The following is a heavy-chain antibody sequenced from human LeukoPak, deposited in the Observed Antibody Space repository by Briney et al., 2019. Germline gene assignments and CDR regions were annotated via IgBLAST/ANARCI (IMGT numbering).Heavy chain of an antibody. CDR1: GFTFGSYE. J-gene: IGHJ3*02. CDR3: ARDPITSGSYLHDAFDI. V-gene: IGHV3-48*03. D-gene: IGHD1-26*01. CDR2: ISGSGITI. Sequence: PGGSLRLSCVASGFTFGSYEMNWVRQAPGKGLEWVSYISGSGITIYNADSAKGRFTISRDNAKNSLYLQMNSLRPEDTAVYYCARDPITSGSYLHDAFDIWGQGTMVTVSS.